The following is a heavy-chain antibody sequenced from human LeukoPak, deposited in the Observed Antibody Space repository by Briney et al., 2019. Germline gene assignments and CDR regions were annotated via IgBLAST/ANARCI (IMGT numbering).Heavy chain of an antibody. V-gene: IGHV4-4*07. CDR2: IYTSGST. Sequence: PSETLSLTCTVSGGSISSYYWSWIRQPAGKGLEWIGRIYTSGSTNYNPSLKSRVTMSVDTSKNQFSLKLSSVTAADTAEYYCARERDYYDSSGYRYYFDYWGQGTLVTVSS. CDR3: ARERDYYDSSGYRYYFDY. J-gene: IGHJ4*02. D-gene: IGHD3-22*01. CDR1: GGSISSYY.